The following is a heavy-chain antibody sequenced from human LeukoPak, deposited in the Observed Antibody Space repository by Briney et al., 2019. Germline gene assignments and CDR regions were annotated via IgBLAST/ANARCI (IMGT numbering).Heavy chain of an antibody. CDR3: ARGRIQLWFSLFDY. J-gene: IGHJ4*02. V-gene: IGHV4-34*01. D-gene: IGHD5-18*01. Sequence: PSETLSLTCAVSGGSLSGYYWSWIRQPPGKGLEWIGEINRSGSTNYNPSLKSRVTISVDTSKNQFSLKLSSVTAADTAVYYCARGRIQLWFSLFDYWGQGTLVTVSS. CDR1: GGSLSGYY. CDR2: INRSGST.